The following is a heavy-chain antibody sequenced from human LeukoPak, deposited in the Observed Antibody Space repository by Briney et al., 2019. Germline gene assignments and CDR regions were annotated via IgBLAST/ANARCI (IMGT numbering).Heavy chain of an antibody. D-gene: IGHD2-2*01. V-gene: IGHV4-39*07. CDR1: GGSISSSNYY. CDR3: VRLYCSRTSCYLDY. CDR2: ISYSGGT. Sequence: SETLSPTCTVSGGSISSSNYYWGWTRQPPGKGLEWFGSISYSGGTSYNPSLKSRVTISVDTSKDQFSLKLSSVTAADTAVYYCVRLYCSRTSCYLDYWGQGTLVTVSS. J-gene: IGHJ4*02.